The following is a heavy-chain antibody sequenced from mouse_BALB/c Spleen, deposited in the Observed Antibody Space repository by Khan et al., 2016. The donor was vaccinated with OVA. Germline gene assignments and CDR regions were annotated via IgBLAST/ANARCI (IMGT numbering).Heavy chain of an antibody. CDR2: IWGGGST. V-gene: IGHV2-6-5*01. D-gene: IGHD2-10*01. CDR1: GFSLTDYG. J-gene: IGHJ4*01. Sequence: QVQLKESGPGLVAPSQSLSITCTVSGFSLTDYGVSWIRQPPGKGLEWLGVIWGGGSTYYNSALKSSLSISKDNSKSQVFLKMNSLQTDDTAMYYCANSYYAHYYAKDYWGQGTSVTVSS. CDR3: ANSYYAHYYAKDY.